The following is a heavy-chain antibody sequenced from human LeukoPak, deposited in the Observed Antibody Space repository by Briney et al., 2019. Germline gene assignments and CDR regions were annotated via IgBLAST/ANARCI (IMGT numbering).Heavy chain of an antibody. Sequence: GGSLRLSCAASGFTFSSYEMNWVRQAPGKGLEWVSYISSSGTIYYADSVKGRFTISRDNAKNSLYLQMNSLRAEDTALYYCARVRYFDWLGPFDYWGQGTLVTVSS. CDR2: ISSSGTI. D-gene: IGHD3-9*01. CDR3: ARVRYFDWLGPFDY. CDR1: GFTFSSYE. J-gene: IGHJ4*02. V-gene: IGHV3-48*03.